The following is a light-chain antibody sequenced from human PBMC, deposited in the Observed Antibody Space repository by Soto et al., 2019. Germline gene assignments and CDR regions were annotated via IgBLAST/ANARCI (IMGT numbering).Light chain of an antibody. V-gene: IGKV1-5*03. Sequence: DIQIIQSPSTLSASEGDRVTISCRASQSVSIWLAWYQQKPGRAPKLLIYKSSILESGVPSRFSGSGSGTEFTLTISRLQPDDFATYYCQQFNTYQWTFGQGTKVDIK. J-gene: IGKJ1*01. CDR3: QQFNTYQWT. CDR1: QSVSIW. CDR2: KSS.